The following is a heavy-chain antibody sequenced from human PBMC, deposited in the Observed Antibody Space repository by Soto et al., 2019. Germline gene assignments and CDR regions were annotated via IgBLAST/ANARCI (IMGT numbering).Heavy chain of an antibody. D-gene: IGHD3-9*01. V-gene: IGHV3-9*01. CDR3: AKERIRYLED. Sequence: EVQLVESGGGLVQPGRSVRLSCAASGFSFDDYAMHWVRQAPGKGLEWIAGIRWNSVSIDYADSVKGRFTISRDNAKNSLYLQMNSLRAEDTALYYCAKERIRYLEDWGQGTLVTVSS. J-gene: IGHJ4*02. CDR2: IRWNSVSI. CDR1: GFSFDDYA.